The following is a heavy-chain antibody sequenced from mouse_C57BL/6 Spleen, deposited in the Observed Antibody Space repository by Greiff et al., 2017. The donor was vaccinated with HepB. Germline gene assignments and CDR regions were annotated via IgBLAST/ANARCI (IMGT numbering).Heavy chain of an antibody. Sequence: EVKVVESGGDLVKPGGSLKLSCAASGFTFSSYGMSWVRQTPDKRLEWVATISSGGSYTYYPDSVKGRFTISRDNAKNTTYLQMGSLKSEDTAMYYCARERGDYYGSSYGNDYWGQGTTLTVSS. D-gene: IGHD1-1*01. CDR1: GFTFSSYG. J-gene: IGHJ2*01. V-gene: IGHV5-6*01. CDR3: ARERGDYYGSSYGNDY. CDR2: ISSGGSYT.